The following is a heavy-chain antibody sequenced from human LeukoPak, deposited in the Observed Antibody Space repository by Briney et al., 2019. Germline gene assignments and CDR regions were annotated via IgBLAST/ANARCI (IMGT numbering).Heavy chain of an antibody. D-gene: IGHD5-18*01. CDR3: AKGGVRGYSYGYLDY. CDR2: VSIGDST. CDR1: GFTLSSFD. Sequence: GGSLRLSCAASGFTLSSFDMSWVRQAPGKGLEWVSVVSIGDSTYYAGSVKGRFTISRDKTKNTLYLQMHSLRADDTAVYYCAKGGVRGYSYGYLDYWGQGTLVIVSS. J-gene: IGHJ4*02. V-gene: IGHV3-23*01.